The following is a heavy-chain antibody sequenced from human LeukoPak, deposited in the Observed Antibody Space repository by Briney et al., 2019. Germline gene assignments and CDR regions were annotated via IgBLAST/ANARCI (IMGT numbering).Heavy chain of an antibody. CDR3: ATEVNYYDSSGYSEDAFDI. CDR1: GYTFTSYG. CDR2: ISAHNGNA. D-gene: IGHD3-22*01. V-gene: IGHV1-18*01. Sequence: ASVKVSCKSSGYTFTSYGINWVRQAPGQGLEWMGRISAHNGNANYAQKFHGRVTMTTDTSTSTAYMELRSLTSDDTAVYYCATEVNYYDSSGYSEDAFDIWGQGTMVTVSS. J-gene: IGHJ3*02.